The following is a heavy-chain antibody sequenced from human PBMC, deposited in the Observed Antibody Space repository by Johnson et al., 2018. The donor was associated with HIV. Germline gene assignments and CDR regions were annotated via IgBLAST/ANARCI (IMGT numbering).Heavy chain of an antibody. J-gene: IGHJ3*02. D-gene: IGHD6-13*01. CDR2: ISGSGGST. CDR3: AKGIAAAGTGAFDI. CDR1: GFTFSSYA. V-gene: IGHV3-23*04. Sequence: VLLVESGGGVVQPGRSLRLSCAASGFTFSSYAMHWVRQAPGKGLEWVSVISGSGGSTYYADSVTGRFTISRDNSKNTLYLQMNSLRAEDTAVYYCAKGIAAAGTGAFDIWGQGTMVTVSS.